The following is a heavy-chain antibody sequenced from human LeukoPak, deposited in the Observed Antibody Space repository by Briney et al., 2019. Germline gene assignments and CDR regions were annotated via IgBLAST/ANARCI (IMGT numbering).Heavy chain of an antibody. V-gene: IGHV3-21*01. CDR1: GFTFSSYS. Sequence: PGGSLRLSSAASGFTFSSYSMNWVRQAPGKGLEWVSSISSSSSYIYYADSVKGRFTIFRDNAKNSLYLQMNSLRAEDTAVYYCARDDGYSGSLNYYYYYMDVWGKGTTVTVSS. CDR3: ARDDGYSGSLNYYYYYMDV. D-gene: IGHD1-26*01. J-gene: IGHJ6*03. CDR2: ISSSSSYI.